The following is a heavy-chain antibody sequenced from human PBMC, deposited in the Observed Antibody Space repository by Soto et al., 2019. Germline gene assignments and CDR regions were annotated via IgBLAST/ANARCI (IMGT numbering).Heavy chain of an antibody. V-gene: IGHV3-48*03. CDR2: ISGSGLTI. J-gene: IGHJ5*02. CDR3: ARGPYRNTYNWFDS. D-gene: IGHD5-12*01. CDR1: GFIFSDYE. Sequence: PGGSLRLSRAASGFIFSDYEINWVRQAPGKGLEWVSYISGSGLTIYYADSVKGRFTISRDNAKNSLYLQMNSLGVEDTAVYYCARGPYRNTYNWFDSWGQGTLVTGSA.